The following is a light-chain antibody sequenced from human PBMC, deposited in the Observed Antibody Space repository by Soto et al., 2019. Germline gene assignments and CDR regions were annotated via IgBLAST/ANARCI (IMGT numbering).Light chain of an antibody. CDR3: KHRSHSPPTCT. CDR1: QRIGTY. V-gene: IGKV3-11*01. CDR2: DTS. Sequence: EIVLTQSPATLSLSPGDRATLSCRASQRIGTYLDWYQQKAGQAPSILIYDTSNRATGIPTRFSGSGSGTDFTLTISSLEPEEFAVYGCKHRSHSPPTCTFGQVTKVEIK. J-gene: IGKJ1*01.